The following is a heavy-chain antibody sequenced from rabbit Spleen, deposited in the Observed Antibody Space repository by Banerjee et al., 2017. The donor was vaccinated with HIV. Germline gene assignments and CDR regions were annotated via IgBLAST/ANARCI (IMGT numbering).Heavy chain of an antibody. V-gene: IGHV1S45*01. CDR1: GVSLNDKDV. CDR2: INIVTGKS. D-gene: IGHD7-1*01. CDR3: AEDIITVTGWNCNL. Sequence: EQLEESGGGLVKPEGSLTLTCKASGVSLNDKDVMCWVRQAPGKGLEWIACINIVTGKSVYASWALGRFIMSRTSSTTVTLQMTSLTVADTATYFCAEDIITVTGWNCNLWGPGTLVTVS. J-gene: IGHJ4*01.